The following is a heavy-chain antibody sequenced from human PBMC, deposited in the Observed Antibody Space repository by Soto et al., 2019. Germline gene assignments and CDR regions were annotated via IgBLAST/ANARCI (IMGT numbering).Heavy chain of an antibody. J-gene: IGHJ4*02. D-gene: IGHD3-10*01. CDR1: GDSSRGPY. CDR3: ATGFNYYGAGTLKLDS. V-gene: IGHV4-59*11. Sequence: QVQLQESGPGVVKPSETLSLTCDVSGDSSRGPYGSWLRQPPGKRPEWIAYISYSGTTNINPSLRSRVTISVDTSKKQFSLNLMSVTAADTAVYYCATGFNYYGAGTLKLDSWGRGTLVTVSS. CDR2: ISYSGTT.